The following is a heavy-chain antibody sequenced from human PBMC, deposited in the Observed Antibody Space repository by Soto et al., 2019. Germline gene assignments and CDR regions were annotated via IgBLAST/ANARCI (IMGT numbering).Heavy chain of an antibody. CDR1: GDSISRGFYY. CDR2: IYHTGST. J-gene: IGHJ4*02. V-gene: IGHV4-31*03. CDR3: ARASGDYGNYFFDS. Sequence: PSETLSLTCTVSGDSISRGFYYWSWIRQHPGKGLEWIGNIYHTGSTDFNPSLKSRLTMSVDTSKNQFSLRLTSVTAADTAVYYCARASGDYGNYFFDSWGQGILVTVSS. D-gene: IGHD4-17*01.